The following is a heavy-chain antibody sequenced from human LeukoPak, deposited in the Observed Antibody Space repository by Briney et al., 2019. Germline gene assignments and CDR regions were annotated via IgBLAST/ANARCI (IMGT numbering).Heavy chain of an antibody. D-gene: IGHD3-10*01. Sequence: GGSLRLSCAASGFTVSPNYMSWVRQAPGKGLEWVAILYSGGSTNYADSAKYRFTISRDNSKNTLYLQMNSLRVEDTAVYYCTRDQIVRGVIVSHDYWGQGTLVTVSS. J-gene: IGHJ4*02. CDR1: GFTVSPNY. CDR3: TRDQIVRGVIVSHDY. CDR2: LYSGGST. V-gene: IGHV3-66*01.